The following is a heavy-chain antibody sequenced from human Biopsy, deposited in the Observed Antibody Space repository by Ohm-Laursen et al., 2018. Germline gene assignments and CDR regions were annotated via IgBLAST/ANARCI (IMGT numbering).Heavy chain of an antibody. CDR2: ISSDGTKE. CDR3: ARMEQPHDY. Sequence: SLRLSCSASGFGVNTYGMHWVRQGPGKGLEWVSVISSDGTKELYADSVKGRFTISRDNSKNTLYLQMTSLRPDDTAVYFCARMEQPHDYWGQGTLVTVSS. CDR1: GFGVNTYG. V-gene: IGHV3-30*03. D-gene: IGHD6-13*01. J-gene: IGHJ4*02.